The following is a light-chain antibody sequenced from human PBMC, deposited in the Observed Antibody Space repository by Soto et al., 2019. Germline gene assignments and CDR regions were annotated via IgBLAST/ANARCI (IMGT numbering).Light chain of an antibody. J-gene: IGKJ2*01. CDR1: QSVSSN. CDR3: QQRSNWPPKYT. Sequence: EKALTQSPVTLSLSPGERATLSCRASQSVSSNLAWYQQRPGQAPRLLIYGASTRASGVPDRFSGSGSGTEFILTISSLEPEDFAVYYCQQRSNWPPKYTFGQGTKLEIK. CDR2: GAS. V-gene: IGKV3-11*01.